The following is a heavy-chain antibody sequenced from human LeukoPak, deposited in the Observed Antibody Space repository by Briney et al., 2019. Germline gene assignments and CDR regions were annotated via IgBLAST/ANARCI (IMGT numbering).Heavy chain of an antibody. J-gene: IGHJ3*01. Sequence: GGSLRLSGEVSGFTSSSYWMSWLRQAPGKGLEWVANIKQDGSEKYYVDSVKGRFSISRDNAKNSLYLQMNSLRVEDTAVYYCARKGCGSGRCHDASDVWGQGTMVTVSS. V-gene: IGHV3-7*05. CDR3: ARKGCGSGRCHDASDV. D-gene: IGHD2-15*01. CDR1: GFTSSSYW. CDR2: IKQDGSEK.